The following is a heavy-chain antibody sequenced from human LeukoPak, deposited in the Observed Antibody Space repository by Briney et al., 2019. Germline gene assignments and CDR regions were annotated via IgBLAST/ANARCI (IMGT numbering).Heavy chain of an antibody. D-gene: IGHD3-9*01. Sequence: PGGSLRLSCRASGFTFGDHAMSWVRQAPGKGLEWVGFIRSKAYGGTTEYAAAVKGRFTISRDDSKSIAYLQMNSLRVEDTALYYCSKWGDYDVLTGYYDSDFWGQGTLVTVSS. J-gene: IGHJ4*02. CDR1: GFTFGDHA. CDR2: IRSKAYGGTT. V-gene: IGHV3-49*04. CDR3: SKWGDYDVLTGYYDSDF.